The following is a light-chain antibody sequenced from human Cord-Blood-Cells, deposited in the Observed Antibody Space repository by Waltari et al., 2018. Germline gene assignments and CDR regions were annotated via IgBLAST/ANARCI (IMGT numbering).Light chain of an antibody. CDR3: CSYAGSSTWV. V-gene: IGLV2-23*01. CDR2: EGS. CDR1: SPDGGSYNL. Sequence: SALTQPASVSGSPGQSISLPFTGTSPDGGSYNLVSWYQQHPGKAPKRMIYEGSKRPSGVSNRFSGSKSGNTASLTISGLQAEDEADYYCCSYAGSSTWVFGGGTKLTVL. J-gene: IGLJ3*02.